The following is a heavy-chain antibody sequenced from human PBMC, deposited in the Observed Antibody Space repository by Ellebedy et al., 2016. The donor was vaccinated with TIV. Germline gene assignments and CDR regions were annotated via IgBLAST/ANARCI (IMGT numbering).Heavy chain of an antibody. CDR2: ISSSSSYI. CDR3: ARENYYYHSSGYYPYYFDY. V-gene: IGHV3-21*01. CDR1: GFTFSSYT. J-gene: IGHJ4*02. Sequence: GESLKISCAASGFTFSSYTMNWVRQAPGKGLEWVSSISSSSSYIYYADSVKGRLTISRDNAKNSLYLQMNSLRAEDTAVYYCARENYYYHSSGYYPYYFDYWGQGTLVTVSS. D-gene: IGHD3-22*01.